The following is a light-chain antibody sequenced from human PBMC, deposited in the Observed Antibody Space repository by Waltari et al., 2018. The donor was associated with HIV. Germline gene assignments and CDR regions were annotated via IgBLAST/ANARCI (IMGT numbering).Light chain of an antibody. CDR1: KLGNKY. Sequence: SYELTQPPSVSVSPGQTASITCSGDKLGNKYACWYQQRPGQSPVLGIYENNKRPSGIPARFSGSNSGNAATLTISGTQAMDEADYYCQTWDTSTAVFGGGTTLTVL. CDR2: ENN. V-gene: IGLV3-1*01. CDR3: QTWDTSTAV. J-gene: IGLJ2*01.